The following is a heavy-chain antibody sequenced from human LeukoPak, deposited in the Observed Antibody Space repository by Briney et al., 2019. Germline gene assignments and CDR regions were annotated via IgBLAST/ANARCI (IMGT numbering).Heavy chain of an antibody. V-gene: IGHV3-48*03. CDR3: ARDQGPYYDSSGYNY. CDR2: TSSSGSTI. J-gene: IGHJ4*02. Sequence: PGGSLRLACAASGFTFSSYEMNWVRQAPGKGLEWVSYTSSSGSTIYYADSVKGRFTISRDNAKNSLYLQMNSLRAEDTAVYYCARDQGPYYDSSGYNYWGQGTLVTVSS. D-gene: IGHD3-22*01. CDR1: GFTFSSYE.